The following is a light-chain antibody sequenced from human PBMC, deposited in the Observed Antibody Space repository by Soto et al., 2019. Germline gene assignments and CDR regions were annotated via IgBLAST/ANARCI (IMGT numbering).Light chain of an antibody. CDR2: DAS. CDR3: QQYNSYST. CDR1: QRISSW. J-gene: IGKJ2*01. V-gene: IGKV1-5*01. Sequence: DIQMTQSPSTLSASVGDRVTITCRASQRISSWLAWYQQKPWKAPKLLIYDASSLESGVPSRFSGSGSGTEFTLTISSLQPDDFATYYCQQYNSYSTFGQGTKLEIK.